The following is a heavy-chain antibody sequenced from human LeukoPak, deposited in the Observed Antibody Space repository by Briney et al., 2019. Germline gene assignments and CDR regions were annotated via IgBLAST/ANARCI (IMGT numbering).Heavy chain of an antibody. CDR1: GYRFTSDG. J-gene: IGHJ4*02. CDR2: ISPYNGYT. CDR3: ATVVAGPFDY. D-gene: IGHD6-19*01. V-gene: IGHV1-18*04. Sequence: GASVKVSCKASGYRFTSDGITWVRQAPGQGLEWMGWISPYNGYTKYAENLQGRVTMTADTSTSTAFLELSSLRSEDTAVYYCATVVAGPFDYWGQGTLVTVSS.